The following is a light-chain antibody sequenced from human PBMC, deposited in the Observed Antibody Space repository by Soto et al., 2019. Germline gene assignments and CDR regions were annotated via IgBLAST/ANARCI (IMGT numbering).Light chain of an antibody. J-gene: IGKJ3*01. V-gene: IGKV3-20*01. Sequence: EIVLTQSPGTLSLSPGERATLSCRASQSVSSSYLAWYQQKPGQAPRLLIYGASSRATGIPDRFSGSGSGTDFTLTSSRLEPGDFAVYYCQQYGSSLITFGPGTKVDIK. CDR3: QQYGSSLIT. CDR2: GAS. CDR1: QSVSSSY.